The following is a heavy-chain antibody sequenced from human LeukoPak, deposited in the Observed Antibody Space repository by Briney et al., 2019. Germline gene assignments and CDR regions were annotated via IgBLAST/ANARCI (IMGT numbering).Heavy chain of an antibody. D-gene: IGHD2-2*01. CDR2: ISGSGGST. V-gene: IGHV3-23*01. Sequence: GGSLRLSCAASGFTFSSYAMSWVRQAPGRGLEWVSSISGSGGSTYYADSVKGRFTISRDNSKNTLYLQMNSLRAEDTAVYYCARERPPGYCSSTSCPGRFDPWGQGTLVTVSS. CDR1: GFTFSSYA. J-gene: IGHJ5*02. CDR3: ARERPPGYCSSTSCPGRFDP.